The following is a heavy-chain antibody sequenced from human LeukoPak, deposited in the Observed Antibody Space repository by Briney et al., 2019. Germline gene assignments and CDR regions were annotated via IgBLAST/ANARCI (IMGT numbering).Heavy chain of an antibody. Sequence: GGSLRLSCTVSGFTVSSNSWSWVRQAPGKGLEWVSAISGSGGSTYYADSVKGRFTISRDNSKNTLYLQMNSLRAEDTAVYYCATQGGSYYDYWGQGTLVTVSS. V-gene: IGHV3-23*01. J-gene: IGHJ4*02. D-gene: IGHD2-15*01. CDR3: ATQGGSYYDY. CDR2: ISGSGGST. CDR1: GFTVSSNS.